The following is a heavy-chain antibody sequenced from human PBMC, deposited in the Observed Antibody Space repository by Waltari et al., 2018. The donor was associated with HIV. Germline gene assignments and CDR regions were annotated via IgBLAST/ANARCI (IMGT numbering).Heavy chain of an antibody. Sequence: DVQLVESGGGPVKPGESLRLSWGTLGFIFNIYRMNWVRQAPGKGPEWVSSISSSGNFKHYADSVKGRFTISRDNAENSLYLQMNGLRAEDTAIYYCARDSRGSTWSLNWFDPLGQGTLVTVSS. J-gene: IGHJ5*02. CDR3: ARDSRGSTWSLNWFDP. CDR2: ISSSGNFK. CDR1: GFIFNIYR. V-gene: IGHV3-21*02. D-gene: IGHD6-6*01.